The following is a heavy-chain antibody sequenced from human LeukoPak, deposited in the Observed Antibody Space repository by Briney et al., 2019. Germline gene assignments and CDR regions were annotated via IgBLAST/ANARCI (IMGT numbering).Heavy chain of an antibody. CDR1: GFTFSSYA. CDR3: ARDLAFGGVIGY. D-gene: IGHD3-16*01. V-gene: IGHV3-30-3*01. J-gene: IGHJ4*02. CDR2: ISNDGSNK. Sequence: GGSLRLSCAASGFTFSSYAMHWVSQAPGKGLDWVALISNDGSNKYYADSVRGRFTISRDNSKNTLYLQMNSLRVEDTAVYYCARDLAFGGVIGYWGQGTLVTVSS.